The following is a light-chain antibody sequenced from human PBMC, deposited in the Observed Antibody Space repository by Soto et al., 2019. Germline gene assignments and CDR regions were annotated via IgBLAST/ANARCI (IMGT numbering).Light chain of an antibody. J-gene: IGKJ1*01. Sequence: IVLTHSTGPLSLSPGEGASLSCMASQSVSSSYIAWYQQRPGQTPSLLIYGASTRATGIPARFSGSGSGTEFTLTISSLQSEDFAVYYCQQYNNLPGTFGQGTKVAIK. CDR2: GAS. CDR1: QSVSSS. V-gene: IGKV3D-15*01. CDR3: QQYNNLPGT.